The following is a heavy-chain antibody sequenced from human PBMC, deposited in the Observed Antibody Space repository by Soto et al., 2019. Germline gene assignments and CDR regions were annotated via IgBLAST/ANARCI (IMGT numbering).Heavy chain of an antibody. CDR1: GFTFSNAW. D-gene: IGHD4-17*01. V-gene: IGHV3-15*01. CDR3: SRDGDYGEVYFDY. J-gene: IGHJ4*02. Sequence: EVQLVESGGGLVKPGGSLRLSCAASGFTFSNAWMSWVRQAPGKGLEWVGRIKSKTDGGTTDYAAPVKGRFTIPRDDSKNTLYLQMNSLKTEDTAVYYCSRDGDYGEVYFDYWGQGTLVTVSS. CDR2: IKSKTDGGTT.